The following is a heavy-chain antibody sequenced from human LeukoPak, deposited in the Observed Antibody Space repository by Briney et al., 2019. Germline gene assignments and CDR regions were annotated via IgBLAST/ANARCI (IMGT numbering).Heavy chain of an antibody. CDR1: GGSFSGYY. J-gene: IGHJ3*02. D-gene: IGHD1-26*01. CDR2: INHSGST. V-gene: IGHV4-34*01. CDR3: ARGRPVPGGACDI. Sequence: SETLSLTCAVYGGSFSGYYWSWIRQPPGKGLEWIGEINHSGSTNYNPSLKSRVTISVDTSKNQFSLKLSSVTAADTAVYYCARGRPVPGGACDIWGQGTMVTVSS.